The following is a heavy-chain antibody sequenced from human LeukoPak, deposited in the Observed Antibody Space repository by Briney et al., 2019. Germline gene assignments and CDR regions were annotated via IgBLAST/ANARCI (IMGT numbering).Heavy chain of an antibody. CDR3: ARGTRSKDV. Sequence: GASVKVSCKASGYTFTSYDLGWVRQATGQGLEWMGWMSPNTGNTGYADKFQGRVTMTRNISINTAYMELDSLRSEDTAVYYCARGTRSKDVWGQGTTVTVSS. CDR1: GYTFTSYD. CDR2: MSPNTGNT. J-gene: IGHJ6*02. V-gene: IGHV1-8*01.